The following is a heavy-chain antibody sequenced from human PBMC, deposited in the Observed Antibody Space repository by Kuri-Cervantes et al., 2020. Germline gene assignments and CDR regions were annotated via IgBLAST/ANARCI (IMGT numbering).Heavy chain of an antibody. J-gene: IGHJ5*02. CDR2: IYYSGST. CDR1: GGSISSSSYY. Sequence: SETLSLTCTVSGGSISSSSYYWGWIRQPPGKGLEWIGSIYYSGSTNYNPSLKSRVTISVDTSKNQFSLKLSSVTAADTAVYYCARDSLSGSSGWYGGPSWFDPWGQGTLVTVSS. D-gene: IGHD6-19*01. CDR3: ARDSLSGSSGWYGGPSWFDP. V-gene: IGHV4-39*07.